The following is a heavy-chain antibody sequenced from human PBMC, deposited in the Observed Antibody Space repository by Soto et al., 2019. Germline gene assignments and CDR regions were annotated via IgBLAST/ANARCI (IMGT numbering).Heavy chain of an antibody. V-gene: IGHV3-23*01. CDR1: GFTFSSYA. CDR2: ISGSGGST. CDR3: AKEQEWLVQAPNWFDP. J-gene: IGHJ5*02. Sequence: GGSLRLSCAASGFTFSSYAMSWVRQAPGKGLEWVSAISGSGGSTYYADSAKGRFTISRDNSKNTLYLQMNSLRAEDTAVYYCAKEQEWLVQAPNWFDPWGQGTLVTVSS. D-gene: IGHD6-19*01.